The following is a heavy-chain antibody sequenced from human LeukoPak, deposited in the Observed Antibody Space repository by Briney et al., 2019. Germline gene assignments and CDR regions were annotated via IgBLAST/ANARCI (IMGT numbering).Heavy chain of an antibody. CDR3: ARMMYGDYVNYFDS. CDR2: IYWDDDK. J-gene: IGHJ4*02. Sequence: ESGPTLVNPTQTLTLTCTFSGFSLSTSGVGVGWIRQPPGKALEWLALIYWDDDKRYSPSLKSRLTITKDTSKNQVVLTMTNMDPVDTATYYCARMMYGDYVNYFDSWGQGTLVTVSS. V-gene: IGHV2-5*02. CDR1: GFSLSTSGVG. D-gene: IGHD4-17*01.